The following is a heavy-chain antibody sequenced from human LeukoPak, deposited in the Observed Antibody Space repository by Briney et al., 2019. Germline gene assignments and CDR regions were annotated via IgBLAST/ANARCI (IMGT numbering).Heavy chain of an antibody. CDR2: ISAYNGNT. V-gene: IGHV1-18*01. CDR3: ARDLVGGYYDSSGYYVDY. Sequence: GASVKVSCKASGYTFTSYGISWVRQAPGQGLEWMGWISAYNGNTNYAQKLQGRVTMTTDTSTSTAYMELRSLRSDDTAVYYCARDLVGGYYDSSGYYVDYWGQGTLVTVSS. CDR1: GYTFTSYG. J-gene: IGHJ4*02. D-gene: IGHD3-22*01.